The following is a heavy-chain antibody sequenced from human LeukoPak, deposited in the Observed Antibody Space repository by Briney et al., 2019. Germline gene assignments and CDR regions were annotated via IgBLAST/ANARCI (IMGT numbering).Heavy chain of an antibody. D-gene: IGHD3-3*01. J-gene: IGHJ4*02. CDR1: GGSISSYY. CDR3: ARNHDWYYDFWSGYQDNYFDY. Sequence: SETLSLTCTVSGGSISSYYWSWIRQPPGKGLEWIGYIYYSGSTNYNPSLKSRVTISVDTSKNQFSLKLSSVTAADTAVYYCARNHDWYYDFWSGYQDNYFDYWGQGTLVTVSS. CDR2: IYYSGST. V-gene: IGHV4-59*01.